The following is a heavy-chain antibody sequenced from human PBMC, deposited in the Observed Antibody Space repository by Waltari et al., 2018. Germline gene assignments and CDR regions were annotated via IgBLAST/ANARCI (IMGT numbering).Heavy chain of an antibody. CDR1: GFTLTSNT. CDR2: IGASGGTT. V-gene: IGHV3-23*01. J-gene: IGHJ4*02. D-gene: IGHD1-1*01. CDR3: AEDRADTTEGKIDY. Sequence: EVQLLESGGGLVQPGESLRLSCAASGFTLTSNTMTWVRQAAGKGLEWVSVIGASGGTTFYADSVKCRFTIARDTSENMLFLQMNNLRAEDTAVYYCAEDRADTTEGKIDYWGQGTLVTVSS.